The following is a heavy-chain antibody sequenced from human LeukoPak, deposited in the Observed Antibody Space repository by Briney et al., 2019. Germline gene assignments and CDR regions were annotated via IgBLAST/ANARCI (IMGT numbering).Heavy chain of an antibody. CDR2: IKPDGSEK. J-gene: IGHJ5*01. Sequence: GSLRLSCAASGFVFSASYMSWVRKAPGKGLEWVATIKPDGSEKYHVDSVSGRFTISRDNTNDSLLLQMNSLRVDDTAVYYCVRGGTYWTVSWGQGTLVNVS. V-gene: IGHV3-7*01. CDR3: VRGGTYWTVS. CDR1: GFVFSASY.